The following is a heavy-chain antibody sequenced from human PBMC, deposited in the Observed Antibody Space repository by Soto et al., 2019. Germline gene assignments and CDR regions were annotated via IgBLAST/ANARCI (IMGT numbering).Heavy chain of an antibody. D-gene: IGHD3-16*01. J-gene: IGHJ4*02. Sequence: EVQLVESGGGLFQPGGSLRLSCAASGFTFNNYWIHWVRQAPGNGLVWVSRIKYDATSTNYADSVKGRFSISRDNAKNTVYLQMSSLRGDDTAVYYCARGALGSYYFDYWGQGTLVTVSS. V-gene: IGHV3-74*01. CDR2: IKYDATST. CDR1: GFTFNNYW. CDR3: ARGALGSYYFDY.